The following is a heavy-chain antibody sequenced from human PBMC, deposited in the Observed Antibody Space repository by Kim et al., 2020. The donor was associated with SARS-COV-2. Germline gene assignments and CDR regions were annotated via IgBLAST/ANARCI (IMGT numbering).Heavy chain of an antibody. V-gene: IGHV1-69*13. Sequence: SVKVSCRASGGTFSNYVISWVRQAPGQGLEWMGKIIPFSGTANYAQKFQDRVTLTADLSTRTAYMELSSLRSEDSAIYYCARDTHYDSSGHPPLLFTMNDWGQGTTVTVSS. CDR2: IIPFSGTA. CDR3: ARDTHYDSSGHPPLLFTMND. D-gene: IGHD3-22*01. J-gene: IGHJ6*02. CDR1: GGTFSNYV.